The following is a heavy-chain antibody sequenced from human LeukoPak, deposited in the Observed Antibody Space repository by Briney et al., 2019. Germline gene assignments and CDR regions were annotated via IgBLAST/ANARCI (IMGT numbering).Heavy chain of an antibody. V-gene: IGHV3-23*01. D-gene: IGHD3-10*02. Sequence: GGSLRLSCAASGFTFSSYGMSWVRQAPGKGLEWVSAISTSGGSTYYADSVKGRFTISRDNAKNSLYLQMNSLRAEDTAVYYCAELGITMIGGVWGKGTTVTISS. J-gene: IGHJ6*04. CDR2: ISTSGGST. CDR3: AELGITMIGGV. CDR1: GFTFSSYG.